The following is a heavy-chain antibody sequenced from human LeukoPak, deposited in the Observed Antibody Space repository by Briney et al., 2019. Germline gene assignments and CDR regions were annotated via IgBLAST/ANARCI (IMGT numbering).Heavy chain of an antibody. CDR3: ARDIAAVGTYFSY. D-gene: IGHD6-13*01. J-gene: IGHJ4*02. Sequence: SQTLSLTCAISGDSVSSNSAAWNWIRQPPSRGLEWLGRTYYRSKWYNDYAVSVKSRITINPDTSKNQFSLQLNSVTAADTAVYYCARDIAAVGTYFSYWGQGTLVTVSS. CDR2: TYYRSKWYN. V-gene: IGHV6-1*01. CDR1: GDSVSSNSAA.